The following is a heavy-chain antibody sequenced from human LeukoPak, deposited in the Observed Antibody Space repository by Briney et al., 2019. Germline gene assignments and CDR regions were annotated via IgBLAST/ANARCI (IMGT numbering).Heavy chain of an antibody. Sequence: ASVKVSCKASGYTLTSYGISWVRQAPGQGLEWMGWISAYNGNTNYAQKLQGRVTMTTDTSTSTAYMELRSLRSDDTAVYYCARSAAAGTDFDYWGQGTLVTVSS. CDR1: GYTLTSYG. CDR2: ISAYNGNT. D-gene: IGHD6-13*01. J-gene: IGHJ4*02. CDR3: ARSAAAGTDFDY. V-gene: IGHV1-18*01.